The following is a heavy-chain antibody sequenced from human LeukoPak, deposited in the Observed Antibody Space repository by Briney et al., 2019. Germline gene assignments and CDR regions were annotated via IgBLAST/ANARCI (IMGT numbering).Heavy chain of an antibody. CDR1: GYTFTGYY. J-gene: IGHJ3*02. V-gene: IGHV1-2*04. CDR2: INPNSGGT. Sequence: ASVKVPCKASGYTFTGYYMHWVRQAPGQGLEWMGWINPNSGGTNYAQKFQGWVTMTRDTSISTAYMELSRLRSDDTAVYYCARAGGIRIGDAFDIWGQGTMVTVSS. CDR3: ARAGGIRIGDAFDI. D-gene: IGHD3-16*01.